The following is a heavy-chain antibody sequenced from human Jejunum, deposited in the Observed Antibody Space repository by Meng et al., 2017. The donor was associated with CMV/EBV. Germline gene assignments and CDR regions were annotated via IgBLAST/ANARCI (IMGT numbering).Heavy chain of an antibody. V-gene: IGHV1-69*06. CDR3: ARAPGKSYYYYYYGLDV. D-gene: IGHD1-26*01. J-gene: IGHJ6*02. CDR2: IVPIFGRP. Sequence: FSTYAIGWVRQAPGQGLEWMGGIVPIFGRPTYAQKFQGRVTITADKFTSAAYMELSSLKSDDTAVYYCARAPGKSYYYYYYGLDVWGQGTTVTVSS. CDR1: FSTYA.